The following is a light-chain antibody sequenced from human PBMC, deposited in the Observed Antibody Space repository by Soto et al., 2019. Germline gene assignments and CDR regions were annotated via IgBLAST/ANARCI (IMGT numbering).Light chain of an antibody. J-gene: IGKJ1*01. CDR3: MQALQTAWT. CDR1: QSLLHSNGYNY. CDR2: LGS. V-gene: IGKV2-28*01. Sequence: DIVMTQSPLSLPVTPGEPASISCRSSQSLLHSNGYNYLDWYLQKPGQSPQLLIYLGSNRASGVPDRFSGSGSGTDFTLKISRVEAGDVGVYYCMQALQTAWTFGQGTKVAIK.